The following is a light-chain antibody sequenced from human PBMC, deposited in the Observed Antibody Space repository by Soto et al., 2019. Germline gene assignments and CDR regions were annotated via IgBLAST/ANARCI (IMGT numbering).Light chain of an antibody. V-gene: IGKV3-11*01. Sequence: EIVLTQSPATLSLSPGERATLSCRASQNIINYLAWYQQKPGQAPRLLIYDASNRATGIPARFSSSGSGTDFTLTISSLEPEDSAVYYCQQRLRWPLTFGGGTKVEIK. CDR3: QQRLRWPLT. J-gene: IGKJ4*01. CDR2: DAS. CDR1: QNIINY.